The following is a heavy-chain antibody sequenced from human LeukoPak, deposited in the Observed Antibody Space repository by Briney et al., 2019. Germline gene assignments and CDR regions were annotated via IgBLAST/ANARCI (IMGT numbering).Heavy chain of an antibody. CDR1: GYIFSDYY. V-gene: IGHV1-2*02. CDR2: IKPDIGAT. J-gene: IGHJ4*02. CDR3: ARRVTAASGFDY. D-gene: IGHD6-13*01. Sequence: GASVKVSCKASGYIFSDYYIHWVRQAPGEGLEWMGWIKPDIGATEFARNFQGRVTMTSDTSISTAYMDLNSLKSDDTAVYYCARRVTAASGFDYWGQGTLVTVSS.